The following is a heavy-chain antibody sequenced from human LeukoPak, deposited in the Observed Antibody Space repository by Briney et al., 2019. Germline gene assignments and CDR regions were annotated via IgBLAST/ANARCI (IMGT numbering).Heavy chain of an antibody. CDR1: GYTFTGYY. CDR3: ARDVGGSSWYFHYMDV. CDR2: INPNSGGT. D-gene: IGHD6-13*01. Sequence: GASVKVSCKASGYTFTGYYMHWVRQAPGQGLEWMGWINPNSGGTNYAQKFQGRVTMTRDTSISTAYMELSRLRSDDTAVYYCARDVGGSSWYFHYMDVWGKGTTVTVSS. V-gene: IGHV1-2*02. J-gene: IGHJ6*03.